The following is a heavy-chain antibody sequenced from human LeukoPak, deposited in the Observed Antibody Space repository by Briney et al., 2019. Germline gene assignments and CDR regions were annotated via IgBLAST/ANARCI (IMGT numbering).Heavy chain of an antibody. CDR3: ARDPDYYGSGSPNNFDY. Sequence: SETLSLTCAVYGGSFSGYYWSWIRQPPGKGLEWIGEINHSGSTNYNPSLKSRVTISVDTSKNQFSLKLSSVTAADTAVYYCARDPDYYGSGSPNNFDYWGQGTLVTVSS. CDR1: GGSFSGYY. CDR2: INHSGST. D-gene: IGHD3-10*01. V-gene: IGHV4-34*01. J-gene: IGHJ4*02.